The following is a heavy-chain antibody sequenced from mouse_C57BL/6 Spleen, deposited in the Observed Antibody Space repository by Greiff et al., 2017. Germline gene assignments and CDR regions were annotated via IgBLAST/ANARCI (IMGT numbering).Heavy chain of an antibody. CDR3: SREVGYFDV. CDR2: ISSGGDYI. J-gene: IGHJ1*03. Sequence: EVMLVESGEGLVKPGGSLKLSCAASGFTFSSYALSWVRQTPEKRLEWVAYISSGGDYIYYADSVKGRFTISRDNARNTLYLQMSSLKSEDTAMYYCSREVGYFDVWGTGTTVSVSS. D-gene: IGHD1-1*01. CDR1: GFTFSSYA. V-gene: IGHV5-9-1*02.